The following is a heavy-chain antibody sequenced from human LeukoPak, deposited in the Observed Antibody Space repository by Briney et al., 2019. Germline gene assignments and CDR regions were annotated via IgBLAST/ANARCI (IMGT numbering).Heavy chain of an antibody. V-gene: IGHV5-51*01. D-gene: IGHD3-16*01. CDR3: ARHPDCRTSKCSGGNFYYMDV. J-gene: IGHJ6*03. Sequence: GESLKISCQASGYTFNNFWVGWVRQMPGKGLEWMGIIYPGDSDTRYSPSFQGQVTISADKSTTTAYLQWGSLKASDTAIYYCARHPDCRTSKCSGGNFYYMDVWGKGTTVTVSS. CDR1: GYTFNNFW. CDR2: IYPGDSDT.